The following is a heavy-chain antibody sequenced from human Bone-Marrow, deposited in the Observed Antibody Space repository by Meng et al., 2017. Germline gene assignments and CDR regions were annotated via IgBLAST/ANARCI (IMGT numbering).Heavy chain of an antibody. CDR2: IYFSGMT. D-gene: IGHD1-1*01. V-gene: IGHV4-59*01. Sequence: GSLRLSCTVSGGSITSYFWSWIRQPQGKGLEFIGYIYFSGMTNYNPSLKSRVTMSVDIPKNQVSLTLRSVSAAVTALYYCARARTTGYPYFYSDAVDVWGLGTTVTVSS. CDR1: GGSITSYF. CDR3: ARARTTGYPYFYSDAVDV. J-gene: IGHJ6*02.